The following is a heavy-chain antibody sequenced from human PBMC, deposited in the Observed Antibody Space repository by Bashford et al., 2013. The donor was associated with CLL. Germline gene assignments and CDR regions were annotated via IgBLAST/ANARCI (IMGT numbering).Heavy chain of an antibody. CDR2: INHSGST. D-gene: IGHD3-22*01. V-gene: IGHV4-34*01. CDR1: GGSFSGYY. J-gene: IGHJ6*02. Sequence: SETLSLTCAVYGGSFSGYYWSWIRQPPGKGLEWIGEINHSGSTNYNPSLKSRVTISVDTSKNQFSLKLSSVTAADTAVYYCARGPMIVVVINPGEPYYYYYYGMDVWGRRTDVTVSS. CDR3: ARGPMIVVVINPGEPYYYYYYGMDV.